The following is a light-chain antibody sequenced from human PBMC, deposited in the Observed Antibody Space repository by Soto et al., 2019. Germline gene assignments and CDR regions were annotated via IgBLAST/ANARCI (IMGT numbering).Light chain of an antibody. CDR3: QQYAVSPET. J-gene: IGKJ1*01. V-gene: IGKV3-20*01. CDR2: GGS. Sequence: EVVLTPSPALLSLSPGERAALSCRASQSVGSSYLAWYQHKSGQAPRLLIYGGSGRARGVPDRFNGSGSGTDFTLIIRRLEPEDFAIYYCQQYAVSPETFGQGTKVDI. CDR1: QSVGSSY.